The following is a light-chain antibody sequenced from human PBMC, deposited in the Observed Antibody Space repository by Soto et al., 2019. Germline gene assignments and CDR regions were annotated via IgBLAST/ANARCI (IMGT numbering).Light chain of an antibody. CDR3: LLSYSGAAV. Sequence: QAVVTQEPSLTVSPGGTVTLTCGSSTGAVTSGHYPYWFQQKPGRAPRTLIYDTSNKHSWTPARFSGSLLGGKAALTLSGAQPEDEAEYSCLLSYSGAAVFGGGTKVTVL. V-gene: IGLV7-46*01. CDR1: TGAVTSGHY. J-gene: IGLJ2*01. CDR2: DTS.